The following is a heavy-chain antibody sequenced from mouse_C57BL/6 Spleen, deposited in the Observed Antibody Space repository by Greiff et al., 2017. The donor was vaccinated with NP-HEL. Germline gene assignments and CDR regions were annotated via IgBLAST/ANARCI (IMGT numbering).Heavy chain of an antibody. Sequence: DVQLQESGPGLVKPSQSLSLTCSVTGYSITSGYYWNWIRQFPGNKLEWMGYISYDGSNNYNPSLKNRISITRDTSKNQFFLKLNSVTTEDTATYYCARNVYIDYWGQGTSLTVSS. J-gene: IGHJ2*02. CDR1: GYSITSGYY. V-gene: IGHV3-6*01. CDR2: ISYDGSN. CDR3: ARNVYIDY.